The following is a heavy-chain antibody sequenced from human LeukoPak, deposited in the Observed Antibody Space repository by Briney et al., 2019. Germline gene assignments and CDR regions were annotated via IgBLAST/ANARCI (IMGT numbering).Heavy chain of an antibody. CDR2: VYFDGGT. D-gene: IGHD3-16*01. J-gene: IGHJ5*02. CDR1: GGSVTSGTYH. CDR3: ARDHYYDGRGRFDP. Sequence: SETLSLTCSISGGSVTSGTYHWGWIRQPPGKGLEWIGSVYFDGGTHYKPSLQSRVTISVDTSKNQFSLRLSSVTAADTALYYCARDHYYDGRGRFDPWGQGTLVTVSS. V-gene: IGHV4-39*07.